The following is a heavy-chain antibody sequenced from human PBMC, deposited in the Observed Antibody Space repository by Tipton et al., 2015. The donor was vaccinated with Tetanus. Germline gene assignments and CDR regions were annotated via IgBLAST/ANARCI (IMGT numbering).Heavy chain of an antibody. Sequence: GSLRLSCAASGFTLSRYTLNWVRQAPGRGLEWVSSISSSSRYIYYADSVKGRFTISRDNAKNSLYLQMISLRAEDTAVYSCVKHLIPGRAYFDSWGLGTLVTVSS. CDR3: VKHLIPGRAYFDS. D-gene: IGHD2-2*01. CDR1: GFTLSRYT. CDR2: ISSSSRYI. J-gene: IGHJ4*02. V-gene: IGHV3-21*01.